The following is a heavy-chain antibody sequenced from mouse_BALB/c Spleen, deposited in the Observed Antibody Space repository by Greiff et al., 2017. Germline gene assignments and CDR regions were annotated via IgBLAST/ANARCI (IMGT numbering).Heavy chain of an antibody. CDR1: GYTFTSYW. CDR3: TRISGWYFDD. V-gene: IGHV1S127*01. CDR2: IDPSDRYT. D-gene: IGHD4-1*01. Sequence: QVQLQQPGAELVKPGASVKMSCKASGYTFTSYWMHWVKQRPGQGLEWIGVIDPSDRYTSYNQKFKGKATLTVDTSSSTAYMKLSSLTSEDSAVYYCTRISGWYFDDWGAGTTVTVSS. J-gene: IGHJ1*01.